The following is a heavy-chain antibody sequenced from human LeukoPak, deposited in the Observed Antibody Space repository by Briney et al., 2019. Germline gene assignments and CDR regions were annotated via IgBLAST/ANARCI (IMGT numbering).Heavy chain of an antibody. D-gene: IGHD4-17*01. J-gene: IGHJ4*02. CDR3: ARDADYGDFDY. CDR1: GGSLSSYY. Sequence: PSEALSLTCTVSGGSLSSYYWSWIRQPAGKGLEWIGRIYTSGSTNYNPSLKCRVTMSVDTSKNQFSLKLSSVTAADTAVDYCARDADYGDFDYWGQGTLVTVSS. CDR2: IYTSGST. V-gene: IGHV4-4*07.